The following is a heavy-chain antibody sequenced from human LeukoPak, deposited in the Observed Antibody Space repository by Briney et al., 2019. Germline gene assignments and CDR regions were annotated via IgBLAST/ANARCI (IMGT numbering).Heavy chain of an antibody. Sequence: GGSLRLSCVASGFIFSNHWLTWVRQAPGKGLEWVANIKQDGSQKYYVDSVKGRFTISRDNAKNSVYLQMNSLRAEDTAVYYCARDRAGTTEWFDLWGRGTLVTVSS. CDR1: GFIFSNHW. J-gene: IGHJ5*02. CDR3: ARDRAGTTEWFDL. V-gene: IGHV3-7*01. CDR2: IKQDGSQK. D-gene: IGHD1-7*01.